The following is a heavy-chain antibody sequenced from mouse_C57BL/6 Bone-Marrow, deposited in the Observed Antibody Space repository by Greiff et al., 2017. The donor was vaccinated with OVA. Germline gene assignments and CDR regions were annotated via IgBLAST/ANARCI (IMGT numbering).Heavy chain of an antibody. CDR1: GYTFTDYY. D-gene: IGHD1-1*01. J-gene: IGHJ2*01. CDR2: INPNNGGT. CDR3: ARRAHYYGRPHFDY. Sequence: VQLQQSGPELVKPGASVKISCKASGYTFTDYYMNWVKQSHGKSLEWIGDINPNNGGTSYNQKFKGKATLTVDKSSSTAYMELRSLTSEDSAVYYCARRAHYYGRPHFDYWGQGTTLTVSS. V-gene: IGHV1-26*01.